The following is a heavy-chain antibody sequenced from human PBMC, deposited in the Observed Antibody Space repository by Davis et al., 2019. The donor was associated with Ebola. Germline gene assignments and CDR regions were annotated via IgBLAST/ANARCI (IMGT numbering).Heavy chain of an antibody. Sequence: MPSETLSLTCTVSAGSISSYYWSWIRQPPGKGLEWIGYIYYSGSTSYNPSLKSRVTISLDTSENQFSLRLNSVTAADTAVYYCARYGSSWYVFWFDPWGQGTLVTVSS. D-gene: IGHD6-13*01. CDR3: ARYGSSWYVFWFDP. V-gene: IGHV4-59*01. CDR2: IYYSGST. CDR1: AGSISSYY. J-gene: IGHJ5*02.